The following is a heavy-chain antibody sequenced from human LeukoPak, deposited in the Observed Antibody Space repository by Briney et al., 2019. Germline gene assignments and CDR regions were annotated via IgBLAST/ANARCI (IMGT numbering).Heavy chain of an antibody. Sequence: GGSLRLSCAASGFTFSSYGMHWVRQAPGKGLEWVAFIRYDGSNKYYADSVKGRFTISRDNSKNTLYLQMNSLRAEDTAVYYCARVSRHNFGSFDYWGQGTLVTVSS. D-gene: IGHD1-1*01. CDR2: IRYDGSNK. J-gene: IGHJ4*02. CDR1: GFTFSSYG. CDR3: ARVSRHNFGSFDY. V-gene: IGHV3-30*02.